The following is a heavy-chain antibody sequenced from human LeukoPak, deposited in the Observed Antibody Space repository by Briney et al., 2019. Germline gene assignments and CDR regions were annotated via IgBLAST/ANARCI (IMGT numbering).Heavy chain of an antibody. CDR1: GFTFSSYS. J-gene: IGHJ6*02. V-gene: IGHV3-21*01. D-gene: IGHD5-24*01. CDR3: ARPRDGYNFADGMDV. Sequence: PGGSLRLSCAASGFTFSSYSMNWVRQAPGKGLEWVSSISSSSSYIYYADSVKGRFTISRDNAKNSLYLHMNSLRAEDTAVYYCARPRDGYNFADGMDVWGQGTTVTVSS. CDR2: ISSSSSYI.